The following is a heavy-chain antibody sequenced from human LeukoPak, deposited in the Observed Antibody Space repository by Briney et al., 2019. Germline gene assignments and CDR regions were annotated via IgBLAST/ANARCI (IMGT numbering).Heavy chain of an antibody. Sequence: SETLSLTCAVYGGSFSGYYWSWIRQPPGKGLEWIGEINHSGSTNYNPSLKSRVTISVDTSKNQFSLKLSSVTAEDTAVYYCARDREQLWILFDYWGQGTLVTVSS. V-gene: IGHV4-34*01. J-gene: IGHJ4*02. D-gene: IGHD5-18*01. CDR3: ARDREQLWILFDY. CDR2: INHSGST. CDR1: GGSFSGYY.